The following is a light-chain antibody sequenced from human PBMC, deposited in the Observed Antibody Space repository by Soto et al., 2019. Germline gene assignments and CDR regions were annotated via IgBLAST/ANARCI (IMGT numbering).Light chain of an antibody. CDR1: QSISSW. J-gene: IGKJ2*01. CDR3: QQYNSYPYT. V-gene: IGKV1-5*03. CDR2: KAS. Sequence: DIQMTQSPSTLSASVGDRVTITCRASQSISSWLAWYQQKPGKAPKLLIYKASSLERGVTSRFSGRGSGTEFTITISRLQPDDFATDYCQQYNSYPYTFGQGTKLEIK.